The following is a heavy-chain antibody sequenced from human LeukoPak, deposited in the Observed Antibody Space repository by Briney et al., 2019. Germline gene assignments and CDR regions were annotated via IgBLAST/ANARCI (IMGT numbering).Heavy chain of an antibody. CDR2: IYTSGST. CDR3: ARDPDYGDYGGAYFDY. V-gene: IGHV4-4*07. D-gene: IGHD4-17*01. Sequence: PSETLSLTCTVSGGSISSYYWSWIWQPAGKGLEWIGRIYTSGSTNYNPSLKSRVTMSVDTSKNQFFLKLSSVTAADTAVYYCARDPDYGDYGGAYFDYWGQGTLVTVSS. J-gene: IGHJ4*02. CDR1: GGSISSYY.